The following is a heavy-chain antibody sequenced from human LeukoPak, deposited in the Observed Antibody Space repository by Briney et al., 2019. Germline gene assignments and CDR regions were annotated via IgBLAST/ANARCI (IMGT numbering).Heavy chain of an antibody. CDR1: GYTFTSYG. D-gene: IGHD3-9*01. CDR3: ARGSFPSDDILTGPFDN. J-gene: IGHJ4*02. CDR2: ISAYNGNT. V-gene: IGHV1-18*01. Sequence: ASVKVSCKASGYTFTSYGISWVRQAPGQGLEWMGWISAYNGNTNYAQKLQGRATMTTDTSTSTAYMELRSLRSDDTAVYYCARGSFPSDDILTGPFDNWGQGTLVTVSS.